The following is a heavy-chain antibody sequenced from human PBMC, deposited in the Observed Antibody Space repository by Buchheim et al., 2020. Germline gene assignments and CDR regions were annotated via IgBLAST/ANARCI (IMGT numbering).Heavy chain of an antibody. Sequence: QVQLVESGGGVVQPGRSLRLSCAASGFTFSSYGMHWVRQAPGKGLEWVAVIWYDGSNKYYADSVKGRFTISRDNSKNTPYLQMNSLRAEDTAVYYCARKYDSSGYFTYYYYYGMDVWGQGTT. CDR1: GFTFSSYG. V-gene: IGHV3-33*01. J-gene: IGHJ6*02. CDR2: IWYDGSNK. D-gene: IGHD3-22*01. CDR3: ARKYDSSGYFTYYYYYGMDV.